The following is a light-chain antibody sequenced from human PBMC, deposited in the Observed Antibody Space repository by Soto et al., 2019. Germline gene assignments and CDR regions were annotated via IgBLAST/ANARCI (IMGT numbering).Light chain of an antibody. CDR1: QRISNY. CDR3: QQSDSTPRT. J-gene: IGKJ1*01. Sequence: DIQMTQSPSSLSASVGDRVAITCRASQRISNYLNWYQQKPGKAPKLLIYAASTLQSGVPSRFSGSGSGTAFTLTISSLQPEDFATYYCQQSDSTPRTFGQGTKVEIK. V-gene: IGKV1-39*01. CDR2: AAS.